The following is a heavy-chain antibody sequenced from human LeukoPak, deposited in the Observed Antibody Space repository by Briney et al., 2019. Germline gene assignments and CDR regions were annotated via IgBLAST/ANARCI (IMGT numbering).Heavy chain of an antibody. CDR1: GYTLTELS. CDR3: ATGGKYSSSWYNFDY. D-gene: IGHD6-13*01. Sequence: ASVKVSRKVSGYTLTELSMHCVRQAPGKGREWVGGFDPEDGETIYAQKFQGRVTMTEDTSTDTAYMEPSSLRSEDTAVYYCATGGKYSSSWYNFDYWGQGTLVTVSS. V-gene: IGHV1-24*01. CDR2: FDPEDGET. J-gene: IGHJ4*02.